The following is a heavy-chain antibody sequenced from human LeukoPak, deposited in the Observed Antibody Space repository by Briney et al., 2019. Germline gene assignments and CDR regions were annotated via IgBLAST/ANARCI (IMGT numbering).Heavy chain of an antibody. CDR3: AREGGRAVPGRFDQ. CDR1: GINFRSFG. CDR2: IKNDGSDK. D-gene: IGHD6-13*01. V-gene: IGHV3-30*02. J-gene: IGHJ4*02. Sequence: SGGPLRLSCAASGINFRSFGMHWVPRAPGKGLEGLTFIKNDGSDKYYAASVKGRFTISRDNSKNTVYLHMASLRADDTALYYCAREGGRAVPGRFDQWGQGTLVTVSS.